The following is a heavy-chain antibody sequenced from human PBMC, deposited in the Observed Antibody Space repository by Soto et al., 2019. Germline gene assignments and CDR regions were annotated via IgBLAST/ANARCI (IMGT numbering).Heavy chain of an antibody. CDR3: ARGTRGSYKYFDY. Sequence: ASVKVSCKASGGTFSSYAISWVRQAPGQGLEWMGGIIPIFGTANYAQKFQGRVTITRDTSASTAYMELSSLRSEDTAVYYCARGTRGSYKYFDYWGQGTLVTVSS. CDR2: IIPIFGTA. V-gene: IGHV1-69*05. D-gene: IGHD1-26*01. CDR1: GGTFSSYA. J-gene: IGHJ4*02.